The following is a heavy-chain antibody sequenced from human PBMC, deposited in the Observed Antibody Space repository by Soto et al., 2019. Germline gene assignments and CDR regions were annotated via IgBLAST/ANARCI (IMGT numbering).Heavy chain of an antibody. J-gene: IGHJ5*02. V-gene: IGHV3-33*01. D-gene: IGHD3-22*01. Sequence: PGGSLRLSCAASGFTFSSYGMHWVRQAPGKGLEWVAVIWYDGSNKYYADSVKGRFTISRDNSKNTLYLQMNSLRAEDTAVYYCARDYYVSSGYSPFAPGGQETLVTVSS. CDR2: IWYDGSNK. CDR3: ARDYYVSSGYSPFAP. CDR1: GFTFSSYG.